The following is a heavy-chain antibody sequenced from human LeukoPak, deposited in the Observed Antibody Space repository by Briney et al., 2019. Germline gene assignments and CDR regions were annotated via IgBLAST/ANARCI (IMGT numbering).Heavy chain of an antibody. V-gene: IGHV4-59*01. CDR1: GGSISGYS. J-gene: IGHJ4*02. D-gene: IGHD2-15*01. Sequence: TSETLSLTCTVSGGSISGYSWSWIRQPPGKGLEWIGYIYYSGTTNYNPSLKSRVTISVDTSNNQFPLRLTSVTAADTAVYYCARYSEPPRYFDYWGQGTLVTVSS. CDR3: ARYSEPPRYFDY. CDR2: IYYSGTT.